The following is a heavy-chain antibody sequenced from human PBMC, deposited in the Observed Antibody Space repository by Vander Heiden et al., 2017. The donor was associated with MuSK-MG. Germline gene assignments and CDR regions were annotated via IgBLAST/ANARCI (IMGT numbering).Heavy chain of an antibody. J-gene: IGHJ4*02. V-gene: IGHV4-39*01. CDR2: IYYSGTT. CDR3: ASPSPLRYFDWTFDY. D-gene: IGHD3-9*01. Sequence: QLQLQESGPGLVKPSETLSLTCTVSGGSISRSSYYWGWIRQPPGKGLDGIGSIYYSGTTYYNPSLKSRVTISVDTSKNQFSLKLNSVTAADTAVYYCASPSPLRYFDWTFDYWGQGTLVTVSS. CDR1: GGSISRSSYY.